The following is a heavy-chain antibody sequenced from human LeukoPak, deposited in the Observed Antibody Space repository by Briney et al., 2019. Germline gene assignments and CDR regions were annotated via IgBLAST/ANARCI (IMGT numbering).Heavy chain of an antibody. J-gene: IGHJ3*02. Sequence: ASVKVSCKASGGTFSSYAISWVRHAPGQGLEWMGGIIPIFGTANYAQKFQGRVAITADESTSTAYMELSSLRSEDTAVYYCARPRVVAATVDAFDIWGQGTMVTVSS. V-gene: IGHV1-69*13. CDR3: ARPRVVAATVDAFDI. CDR2: IIPIFGTA. CDR1: GGTFSSYA. D-gene: IGHD2-15*01.